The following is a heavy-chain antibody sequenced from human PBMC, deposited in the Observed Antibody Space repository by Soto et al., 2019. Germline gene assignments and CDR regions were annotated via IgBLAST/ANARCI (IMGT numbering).Heavy chain of an antibody. CDR2: IRDSDSGGST. J-gene: IGHJ4*02. Sequence: EVQLLESGGGLVQPGGSLRLSCAASGFTFSNSAMTWVRQAPAKGLEWVSPIRDSDSGGSTFYADSVKGRFTISRDDSKNTLYLKMSSLRAEDTAMYYCAKVRVGIDVDFDYWGQGALVTVSS. CDR1: GFTFSNSA. D-gene: IGHD2-21*01. V-gene: IGHV3-23*01. CDR3: AKVRVGIDVDFDY.